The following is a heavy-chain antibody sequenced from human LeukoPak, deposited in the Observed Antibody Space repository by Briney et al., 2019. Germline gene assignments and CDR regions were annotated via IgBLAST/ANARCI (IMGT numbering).Heavy chain of an antibody. Sequence: GASVTVSCKASGYTFTGYYMHWVRQAPGQGLEWMGWISPNSGGTNYAQNFQGRVTITRDTSISTAYMELSRLRSDDTAVYYCAREYYDSSGYYSYYFDYWGQGTLVTVSS. CDR2: ISPNSGGT. J-gene: IGHJ4*02. D-gene: IGHD3-22*01. V-gene: IGHV1-2*02. CDR3: AREYYDSSGYYSYYFDY. CDR1: GYTFTGYY.